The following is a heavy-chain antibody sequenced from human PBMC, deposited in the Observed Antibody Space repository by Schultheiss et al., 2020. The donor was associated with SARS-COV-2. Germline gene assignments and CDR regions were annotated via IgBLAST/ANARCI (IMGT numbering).Heavy chain of an antibody. CDR3: AGSNTWEDY. CDR1: GFTFSSYW. J-gene: IGHJ4*02. CDR2: IKQDGSEK. Sequence: GESLKISCAASGFTFSSYWMSWVRQAPGKGLEWVANIKQDGSEKYYVDSVKGRFTISRDNAKNTLYLQMNSLRAEDTAVYYCAGSNTWEDYWGQGTLVTVSS. D-gene: IGHD1-26*01. V-gene: IGHV3-7*03.